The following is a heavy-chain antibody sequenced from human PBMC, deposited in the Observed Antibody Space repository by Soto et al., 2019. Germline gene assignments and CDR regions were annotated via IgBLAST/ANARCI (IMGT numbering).Heavy chain of an antibody. D-gene: IGHD3-9*01. V-gene: IGHV3-21*01. J-gene: IGHJ2*01. CDR3: ARVPGYVDGYDRSWYFDL. Sequence: GGSLRLSCAASGFTLSSYSMNWVRQAPGKGLEWVSSISSSSSYIYYADSVKGRFTISRDNAKNSLYLQMNSLRAEDTAVYYCARVPGYVDGYDRSWYFDLWGRGTLVTVSS. CDR2: ISSSSSYI. CDR1: GFTLSSYS.